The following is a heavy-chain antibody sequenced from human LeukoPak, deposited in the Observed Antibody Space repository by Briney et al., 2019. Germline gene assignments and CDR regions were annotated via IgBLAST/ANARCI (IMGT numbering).Heavy chain of an antibody. D-gene: IGHD3-3*01. V-gene: IGHV3-21*01. CDR3: ARDGEWLPGIFDS. CDR1: GFTFSSYS. Sequence: GGSLRLSCAASGFTFSSYSMNWVRQAPGKGLGWVSSISSSSSYIYYADSVKGRFTISRDNAKNSLYLQMNSLRAEDTAVYYCARDGEWLPGIFDSWGQGTLVTVSS. CDR2: ISSSSSYI. J-gene: IGHJ4*02.